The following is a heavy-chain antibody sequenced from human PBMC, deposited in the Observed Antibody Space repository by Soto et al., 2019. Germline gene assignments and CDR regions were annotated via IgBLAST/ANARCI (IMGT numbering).Heavy chain of an antibody. Sequence: EVQLVESGGGLVKPGGSLRLSCAASGFTFNSAWMNWVRQAPGKGLEWVGRIKSKTDGGTTDYAAPVKGRFTISRDDSKDALYLQMNSLKTEDTAVYYCTTDLHALIPQVDYWGQGTLVTVSS. CDR3: TTDLHALIPQVDY. V-gene: IGHV3-15*07. CDR2: IKSKTDGGTT. CDR1: GFTFNSAW. J-gene: IGHJ4*02. D-gene: IGHD2-8*01.